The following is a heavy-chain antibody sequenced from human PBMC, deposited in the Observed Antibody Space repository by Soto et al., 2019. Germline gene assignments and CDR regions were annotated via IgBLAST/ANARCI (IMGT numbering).Heavy chain of an antibody. J-gene: IGHJ4*02. Sequence: GGSLRLSCVASGFTFSTYGMHWVRQAPGKGLEWLSLLSSDGRNRFYADSVKGRLTISRDNSMNTLFLQVNSLRAEETDVYYCARVSLIASGWQADNWGKGNLVTVSS. CDR1: GFTFSTYG. D-gene: IGHD6-19*01. V-gene: IGHV3-30*19. CDR3: ARVSLIASGWQADN. CDR2: LSSDGRNR.